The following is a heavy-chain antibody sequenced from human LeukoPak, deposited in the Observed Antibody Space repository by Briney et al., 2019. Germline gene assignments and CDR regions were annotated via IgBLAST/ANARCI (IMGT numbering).Heavy chain of an antibody. CDR3: ARDRQQLFPLAFDI. D-gene: IGHD6-13*01. V-gene: IGHV4-59*01. Sequence: PSETLSLTCTVSGGSISSYYWSWIRQPPGKGLEWTGYIYYSGSTNYNPSLKSRVTISVDTSKNQFSLKLSSVTAADTAVYYCARDRQQLFPLAFDIWGQGTMVTVSS. J-gene: IGHJ3*02. CDR2: IYYSGST. CDR1: GGSISSYY.